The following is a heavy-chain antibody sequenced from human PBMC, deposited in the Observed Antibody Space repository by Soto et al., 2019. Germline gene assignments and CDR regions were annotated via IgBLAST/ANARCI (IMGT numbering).Heavy chain of an antibody. J-gene: IGHJ6*02. CDR3: ASYSWGLLYSSGMDV. Sequence: ASVKLPCKSSGTFKGDAITLVVQAHGQGLEWMGVITPIFGTTNYAQKFQGRFTITADESTSTAYMELSSLRSGDTAVYYCASYSWGLLYSSGMDVWGQGTTVTVSS. D-gene: IGHD3-10*01. CDR2: ITPIFGTT. V-gene: IGHV1-69*13. CDR1: GTFKGDA.